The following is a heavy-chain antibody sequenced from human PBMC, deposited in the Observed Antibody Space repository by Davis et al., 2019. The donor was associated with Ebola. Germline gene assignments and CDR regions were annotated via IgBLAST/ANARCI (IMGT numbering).Heavy chain of an antibody. D-gene: IGHD1-26*01. J-gene: IGHJ4*02. CDR3: ARDRRGTYYFDF. CDR2: IWYDGSNK. CDR1: GFTFSSYW. Sequence: GGSLRLSCAASGFTFSSYWMSWVRQAPGKGLAWVAVIWYDGSNKYYADSVKGRVTISRDNSDHTVDLQLNSLRAEDTAMYYCARDRRGTYYFDFWGQGSLVIVSS. V-gene: IGHV3-33*08.